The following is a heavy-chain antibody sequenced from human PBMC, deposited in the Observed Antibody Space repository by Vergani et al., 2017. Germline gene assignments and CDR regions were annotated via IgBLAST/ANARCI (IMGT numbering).Heavy chain of an antibody. D-gene: IGHD2-2*01. V-gene: IGHV3-23*01. Sequence: EVQLLESGGGLVQPGGSLRLSCAASGFTFSSYAMSWVRQAPGQGLEGVSAISGSGGSTYYADSVKGRFTLSRDNSKNTLYLQMNSLRAEDTAVYYCAKESPYCSSTSCPMDVWGKGTTVTVSS. CDR3: AKESPYCSSTSCPMDV. J-gene: IGHJ6*04. CDR1: GFTFSSYA. CDR2: ISGSGGST.